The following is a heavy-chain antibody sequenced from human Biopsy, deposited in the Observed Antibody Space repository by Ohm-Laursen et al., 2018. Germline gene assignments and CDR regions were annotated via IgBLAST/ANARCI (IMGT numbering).Heavy chain of an antibody. Sequence: SLRLSCTASGFTFSPYTMTWVRQAPGKGLEWVSSISSSGNFMYYADSVKGRFTISTDNSNNTLYLQMNSLRAEDTAVYYCAKGRSAVISAALNYWGQGTLVTVSS. D-gene: IGHD2-2*01. J-gene: IGHJ4*02. CDR3: AKGRSAVISAALNY. V-gene: IGHV3-21*04. CDR1: GFTFSPYT. CDR2: ISSSGNFM.